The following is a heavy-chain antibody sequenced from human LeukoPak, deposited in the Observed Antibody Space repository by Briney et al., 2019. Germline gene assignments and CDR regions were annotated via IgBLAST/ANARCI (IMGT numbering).Heavy chain of an antibody. CDR3: ARDGYYDSSGYYLYYYYYYMDV. Sequence: SETLSLTCTVSGGSISSSSYYWGWIRQPPGKGLEWIGSIYYSGSTYYNPSLKSRVTISVDTSKNQFSLKLSSVTAADTAVYYCARDGYYDSSGYYLYYYYYYMDVWGKGTTVTVSS. J-gene: IGHJ6*03. D-gene: IGHD3-22*01. V-gene: IGHV4-39*07. CDR2: IYYSGST. CDR1: GGSISSSSYY.